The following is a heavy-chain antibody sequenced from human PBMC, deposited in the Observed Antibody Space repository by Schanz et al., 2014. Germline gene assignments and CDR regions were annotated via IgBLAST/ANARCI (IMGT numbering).Heavy chain of an antibody. D-gene: IGHD1-1*01. CDR1: GFSFSSYA. V-gene: IGHV3-48*04. CDR3: ARGRVLES. CDR2: ISGSSRTI. J-gene: IGHJ5*02. Sequence: EAQLLESGGGLVQPGGSLRLSCATSGFSFSSYAINWVRQAPGKGLEWVSYISGSSRTIYYADSMKGRFTISRDNAKNSLFLQMNSLRPEDTAVYYCARGRVLESWGQGTLVTVSS.